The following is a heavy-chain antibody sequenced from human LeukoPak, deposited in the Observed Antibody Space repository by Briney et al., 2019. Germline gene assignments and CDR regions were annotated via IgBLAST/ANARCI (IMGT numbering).Heavy chain of an antibody. D-gene: IGHD1-26*01. V-gene: IGHV3-23*01. CDR1: GFTFSSYG. CDR3: AREIIGSYFPFDY. CDR2: VGGSGGTT. Sequence: GGSLRLSCAASGFTFSSYGMSWVRQAPGKGLEWVSAVGGSGGTTYYADSVKGRFTMSRDNAKNSLDLHMNSLRAEDTAVYYCAREIIGSYFPFDYWGQGTLVTVSS. J-gene: IGHJ4*02.